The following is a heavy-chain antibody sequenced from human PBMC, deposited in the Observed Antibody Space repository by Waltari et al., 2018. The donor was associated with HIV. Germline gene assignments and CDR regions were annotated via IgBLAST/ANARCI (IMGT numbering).Heavy chain of an antibody. V-gene: IGHV3-7*04. D-gene: IGHD3-10*01. Sequence: EVQLVESGGGLVQPGGSWRLSWAARAFHFRSHWLRWVPPAPGKGLEWLANIKQDGSEKYYVDSVKGRFTISRDNAENSLYLQMNSLRAEDTAVYYCARGGFYGSGSKVNWGQGTLVTVSS. CDR1: AFHFRSHW. CDR2: IKQDGSEK. J-gene: IGHJ4*02. CDR3: ARGGFYGSGSKVN.